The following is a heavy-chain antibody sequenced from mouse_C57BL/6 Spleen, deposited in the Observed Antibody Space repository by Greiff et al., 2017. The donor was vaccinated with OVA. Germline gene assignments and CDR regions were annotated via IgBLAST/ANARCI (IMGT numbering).Heavy chain of an antibody. CDR2: ISDGGSYT. V-gene: IGHV5-4*01. J-gene: IGHJ1*03. Sequence: EVMLVESGGGLVKPGGSLKLSCAASGFTFSSYAMSWVRQTPEKRLEWVATISDGGSYTYYPDNVKGRFTISRDNAKNNLYLQMSHLKSEDTAMYYCARDGGSRTGYWYFDVWGTGTTVTVSS. CDR1: GFTFSSYA. D-gene: IGHD1-1*01. CDR3: ARDGGSRTGYWYFDV.